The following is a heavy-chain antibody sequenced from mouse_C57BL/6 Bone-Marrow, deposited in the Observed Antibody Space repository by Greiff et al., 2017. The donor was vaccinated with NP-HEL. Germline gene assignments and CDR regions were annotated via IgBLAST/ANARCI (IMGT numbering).Heavy chain of an antibody. CDR1: GYTFTSYW. CDR3: ARSPLNYYDYDDAMDY. D-gene: IGHD2-4*01. V-gene: IGHV1-64*01. Sequence: QVQLQQPGAELVKPGASVKFSCTASGYTFTSYWMHWVNQSPGQGLEWIGMIHPNSGSTNYNEKFKSKDTLTVDKSSSTAYMQLSSLTSEDSAVYYCARSPLNYYDYDDAMDYWGQGTSVTVSS. CDR2: IHPNSGST. J-gene: IGHJ4*01.